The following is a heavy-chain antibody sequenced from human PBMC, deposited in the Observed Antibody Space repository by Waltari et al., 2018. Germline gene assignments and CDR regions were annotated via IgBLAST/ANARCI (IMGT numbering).Heavy chain of an antibody. J-gene: IGHJ6*02. Sequence: QVQLVQSGAEVKKPGSSVKVSCKASGGTFSSYAIGWVRQAPGQGLEWMGGIIPIFGTANYAQKSQGRVTITADESTSTAYMELSSLRSEDTAVYYCARGIAARRGGYYYYYGMDVWGQGTTVTVSS. CDR2: IIPIFGTA. D-gene: IGHD6-6*01. V-gene: IGHV1-69*01. CDR1: GGTFSSYA. CDR3: ARGIAARRGGYYYYYGMDV.